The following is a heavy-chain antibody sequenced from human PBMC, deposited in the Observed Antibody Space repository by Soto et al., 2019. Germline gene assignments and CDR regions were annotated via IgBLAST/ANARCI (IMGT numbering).Heavy chain of an antibody. D-gene: IGHD3-16*01. J-gene: IGHJ4*02. CDR1: GFTVSTKY. CDR2: IYSGGST. CDR3: ARDPWAADY. Sequence: EVQLVESGGGLVQPGGSLRLSCAASGFTVSTKYMSWVRQAPGKGLEWVSVIYSGGSTFYADSVRGRFTISRDNSKNTVNVQMNSLRAEETAVYYCARDPWAADYWGQGTLVTVSS. V-gene: IGHV3-66*01.